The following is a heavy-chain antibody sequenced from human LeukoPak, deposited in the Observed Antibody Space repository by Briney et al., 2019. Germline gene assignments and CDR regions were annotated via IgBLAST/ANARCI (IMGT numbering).Heavy chain of an antibody. Sequence: PSETLSLTCTVSGGSISSSSYYWGWIRQPPGKGLEWIGSIYYSGSTYYNPSLKSRVTISVDTSKNQFSLKLSSVTAADTAVYYCASIPHPDPMIGWGDYWGQGTLVTVSS. D-gene: IGHD3-22*01. CDR2: IYYSGST. CDR1: GGSISSSSYY. J-gene: IGHJ4*02. CDR3: ASIPHPDPMIGWGDY. V-gene: IGHV4-39*07.